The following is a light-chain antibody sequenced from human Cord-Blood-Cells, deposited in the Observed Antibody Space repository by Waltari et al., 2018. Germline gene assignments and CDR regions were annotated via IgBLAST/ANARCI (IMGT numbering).Light chain of an antibody. CDR1: QSISSY. V-gene: IGKV1-39*01. CDR2: AAS. J-gene: IGKJ2*01. Sequence: DIQMTKPPSSLSASVGDRVTITCRASQSISSYLNWYQQKPGKAPKPLIYAASSLQSGVPSRFSGSGSGTDFTLTISSLQPEDFATYYCQQSYSTLEYTFGQGTKLEIK. CDR3: QQSYSTLEYT.